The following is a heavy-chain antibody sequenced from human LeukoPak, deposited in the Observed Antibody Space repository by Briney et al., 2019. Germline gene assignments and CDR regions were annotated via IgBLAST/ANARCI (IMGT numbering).Heavy chain of an antibody. D-gene: IGHD4-17*01. J-gene: IGHJ6*03. Sequence: GGSLRLSCAASGFIFSTYRLNWVRQAPGKGLEWVSSISSSGTDISYADSVKGRFTISRDNAKNSLYLQMHSLRAEDTAVYYCARYDGDRPLNKYYMDVWGKGTTVTISS. CDR1: GFIFSTYR. V-gene: IGHV3-21*01. CDR3: ARYDGDRPLNKYYMDV. CDR2: ISSSGTDI.